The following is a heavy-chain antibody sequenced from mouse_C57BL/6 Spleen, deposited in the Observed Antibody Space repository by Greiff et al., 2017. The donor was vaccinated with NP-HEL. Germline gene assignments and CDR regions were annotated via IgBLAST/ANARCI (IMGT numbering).Heavy chain of an antibody. CDR3: ARGEPRYFDV. V-gene: IGHV1-59*01. J-gene: IGHJ1*03. CDR2: IDPSDSYT. Sequence: VQLQQPGAELVRPGTSVKLSCKASGYTFTSYWMHWVKQRPGQGFEWIGVIDPSDSYTNYNQKFKGKATLTVDTSSSTAYMQLSSLTSENSAVYYCARGEPRYFDVWGTGTTVTVSS. CDR1: GYTFTSYW.